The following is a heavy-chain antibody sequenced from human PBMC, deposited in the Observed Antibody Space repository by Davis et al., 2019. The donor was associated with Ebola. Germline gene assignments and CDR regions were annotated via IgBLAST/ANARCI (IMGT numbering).Heavy chain of an antibody. CDR1: GGTFSSYA. V-gene: IGHV1-69*13. Sequence: SVKVSCKASGGTFSSYAISWVRQAPGQGLEWMGGIIPIFGTANYAQKFQGRVTITADESTSTAYMELSSLRSEDTAVYYCARDRPGPVEGAKEYYYYYMDVWGKGTTVTVSS. CDR3: ARDRPGPVEGAKEYYYYYMDV. J-gene: IGHJ6*03. D-gene: IGHD6-6*01. CDR2: IIPIFGTA.